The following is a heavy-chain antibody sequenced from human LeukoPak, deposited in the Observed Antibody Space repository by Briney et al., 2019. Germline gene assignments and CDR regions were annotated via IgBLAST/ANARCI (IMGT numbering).Heavy chain of an antibody. D-gene: IGHD2-21*02. Sequence: GGSLRLSCAASGFTFSNAWMSWVRQAPGKGLGWVGRIKSKIDGGTTDYAAPVKGRFTISRDDSKNTLYLQMNSLNTEDTAVYLCTTFGDSYRVYYYHYGMDVWGQGTTATVSS. CDR2: IKSKIDGGTT. CDR1: GFTFSNAW. V-gene: IGHV3-15*01. J-gene: IGHJ6*02. CDR3: TTFGDSYRVYYYHYGMDV.